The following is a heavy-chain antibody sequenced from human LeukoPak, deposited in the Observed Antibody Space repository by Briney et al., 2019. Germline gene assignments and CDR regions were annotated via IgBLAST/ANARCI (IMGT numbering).Heavy chain of an antibody. D-gene: IGHD3-9*01. J-gene: IGHJ3*02. Sequence: SETLSLTCTVSGGSISSYYWSWIRQPAGKGLEWIGRIYTSGSTNYNPSLKSRVTMSVDTSKNQFSLKLSSVTAADTAVYYCARKLRYFDWLLYWNAFDIWGQGTMVTVSS. CDR1: GGSISSYY. CDR2: IYTSGST. V-gene: IGHV4-4*07. CDR3: ARKLRYFDWLLYWNAFDI.